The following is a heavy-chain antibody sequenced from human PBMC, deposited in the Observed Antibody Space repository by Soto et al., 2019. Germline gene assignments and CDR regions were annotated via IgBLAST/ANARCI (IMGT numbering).Heavy chain of an antibody. CDR2: IYHSGST. CDR3: ARLLVRGNTNWFDX. Sequence: SETLSLTFAVSGGSTSSINWWSWVRQPPGKGLAWTAEIYHSGSTNYNPSLKSRVTISVDKSKKQFSLKLSSMTAADTAMYYCARLLVRGNTNWFDXWGQGTLVTVSX. V-gene: IGHV4-4*02. J-gene: IGHJ5*02. D-gene: IGHD3-10*01. CDR1: GGSTSSINW.